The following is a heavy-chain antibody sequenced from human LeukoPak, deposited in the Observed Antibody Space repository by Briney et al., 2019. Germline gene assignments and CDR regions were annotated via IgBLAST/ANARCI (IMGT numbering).Heavy chain of an antibody. Sequence: GGSLKISCKGSGYSFTSYWIGCVRQMPGKGLEGMGIIYPGDSDTRYSPSFQGQVTISADKSISTAYLQWSSLKASDTAMYYCARREWLRGFDYWGQGTLVTVSS. J-gene: IGHJ4*02. CDR2: IYPGDSDT. D-gene: IGHD5-12*01. CDR3: ARREWLRGFDY. V-gene: IGHV5-51*01. CDR1: GYSFTSYW.